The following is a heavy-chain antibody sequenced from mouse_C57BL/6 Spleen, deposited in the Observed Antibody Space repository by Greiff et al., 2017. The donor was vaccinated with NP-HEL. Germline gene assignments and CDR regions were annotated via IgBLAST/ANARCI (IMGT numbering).Heavy chain of an antibody. J-gene: IGHJ3*01. CDR2: IDPSDSYT. V-gene: IGHV1-50*01. Sequence: QVQLQQPGAELVKPGASVKLSCKASGYTFTSYWMQWVKQRPGQGLEWIGEIDPSDSYTNYNQKFKGKATLTVDTSSSPAYMQLSSLTSEDSAVYYCARAEYWGQGTLVTVSA. CDR3: ARAEY. CDR1: GYTFTSYW.